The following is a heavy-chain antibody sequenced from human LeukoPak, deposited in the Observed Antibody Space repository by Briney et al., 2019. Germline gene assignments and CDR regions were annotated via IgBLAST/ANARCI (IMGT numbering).Heavy chain of an antibody. J-gene: IGHJ6*03. D-gene: IGHD5-18*01. CDR2: IYHSGST. Sequence: PSETLSLTCAVSGGSINIGDWWSWVRQPPGKGLEWIGEIYHSGSTNYNPSLKSRVTISVDTSKDQFSLKLSSVTAADTAVYYCARGRKRAMAMAPYYMDVWGKGTTVTVSS. CDR3: ARGRKRAMAMAPYYMDV. V-gene: IGHV4-4*02. CDR1: GGSINIGDW.